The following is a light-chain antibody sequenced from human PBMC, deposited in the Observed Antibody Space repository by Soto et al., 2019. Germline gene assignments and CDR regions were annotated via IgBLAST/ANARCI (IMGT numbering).Light chain of an antibody. Sequence: DIQMTQSPSSLSASVGDRVTITCRASQSITNSLNWYQHKPGKAPTLLVYAASSLQSGVPSRFSGSRSGTDFTLTISSLQPEDFATYFCQQGHSMPLTFGPGTKVDIK. CDR1: QSITNS. CDR2: AAS. CDR3: QQGHSMPLT. J-gene: IGKJ3*01. V-gene: IGKV1-39*01.